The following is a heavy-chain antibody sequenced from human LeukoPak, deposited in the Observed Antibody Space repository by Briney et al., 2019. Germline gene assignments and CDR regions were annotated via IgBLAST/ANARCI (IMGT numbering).Heavy chain of an antibody. J-gene: IGHJ4*02. Sequence: ASVKVSCKASGYTFTSYGISWVRQAPGQGLEWMGWISAYNGNTNYAQKFQGRVTITTDESTSTAYMELSSLRSEDTAVYYCASHKYYDFWSGYYYWGQGTLVTVSS. V-gene: IGHV1-18*01. D-gene: IGHD3-3*01. CDR1: GYTFTSYG. CDR2: ISAYNGNT. CDR3: ASHKYYDFWSGYYY.